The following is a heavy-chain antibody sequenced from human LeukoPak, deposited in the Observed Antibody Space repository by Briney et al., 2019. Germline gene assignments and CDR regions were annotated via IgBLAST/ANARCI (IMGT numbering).Heavy chain of an antibody. CDR2: ISAYNGNT. V-gene: IGHV1-18*04. CDR1: GYTFTSYG. D-gene: IGHD2-2*01. CDR3: ARLGDCSSTSCYVYYYYGMYG. Sequence: ASVKVSCKASGYTFTSYGISWVRQAPGQGLEWMGWISAYNGNTNYAQKLQGRVTMTTDTSTSTAYMELRSLRSDDTAVYYCARLGDCSSTSCYVYYYYGMYGLGKGTTVAVSS. J-gene: IGHJ6*04.